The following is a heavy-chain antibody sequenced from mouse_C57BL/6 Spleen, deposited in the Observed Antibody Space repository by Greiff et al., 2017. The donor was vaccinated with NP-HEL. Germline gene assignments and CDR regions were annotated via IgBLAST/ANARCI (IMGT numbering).Heavy chain of an antibody. CDR1: GFNIKDDY. J-gene: IGHJ2*01. V-gene: IGHV14-4*01. D-gene: IGHD1-1*01. Sequence: VQLQQSGAELVRPGASVKLSCTASGFNIKDDYMHWVKQRPEQGLEWIGWIDPENGDTEYASKFQGKATITADTSSNTAYLQLSSLTSEDTAVYYCTTGGDGSSPFDYWGQGTTLTVSS. CDR3: TTGGDGSSPFDY. CDR2: IDPENGDT.